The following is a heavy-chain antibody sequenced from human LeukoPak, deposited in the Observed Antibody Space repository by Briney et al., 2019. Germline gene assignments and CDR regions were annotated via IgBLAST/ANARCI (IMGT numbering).Heavy chain of an antibody. D-gene: IGHD3-22*01. CDR2: IYYSGST. J-gene: IGHJ4*02. CDR1: GGSISSSSYY. V-gene: IGHV4-39*07. Sequence: PSETLSLTCTVSGGSISSSSYYWGWIRQPPGKGLEWIGSIYYSGSTYYNPSLKSRVTISVDTSKNQFSLKLSSVTAADTAVYYCARVYDSSGYYSPPDYWGQGTLVTVSS. CDR3: ARVYDSSGYYSPPDY.